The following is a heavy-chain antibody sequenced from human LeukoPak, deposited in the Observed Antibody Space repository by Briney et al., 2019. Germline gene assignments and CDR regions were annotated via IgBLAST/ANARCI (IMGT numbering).Heavy chain of an antibody. CDR2: ISSSSSYI. CDR3: ARDPRYGYGAPPDY. V-gene: IGHV3-21*01. D-gene: IGHD5-18*01. Sequence: GGSLRLSCAASGFTFSSYSMNWVRQAPGKGLEWVSSISSSSSYIYYADSVKGRFTVSRDNAKNSLYLQMNSLRAEDTAVYYCARDPRYGYGAPPDYWGQGTLVTVSS. J-gene: IGHJ4*02. CDR1: GFTFSSYS.